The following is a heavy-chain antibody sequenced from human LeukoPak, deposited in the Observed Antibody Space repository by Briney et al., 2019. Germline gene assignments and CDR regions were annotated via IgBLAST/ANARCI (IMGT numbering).Heavy chain of an antibody. J-gene: IGHJ4*02. CDR2: IYYSGIT. CDR3: ASGYNGLDF. Sequence: PSETLSLTCTVSGGSISSNSYYWGWIRQPPGKGLEWIGSIYYSGITYYNPSLKSRVTISVDTSKNQFSLTLRSVTAADTAVYYCASGYNGLDFWGQGTLVTVSS. V-gene: IGHV4-39*01. D-gene: IGHD5-12*01. CDR1: GGSISSNSYY.